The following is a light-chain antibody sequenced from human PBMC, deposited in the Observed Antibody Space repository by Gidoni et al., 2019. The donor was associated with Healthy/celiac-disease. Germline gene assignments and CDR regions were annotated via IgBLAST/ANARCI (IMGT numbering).Light chain of an antibody. J-gene: IGKJ2*01. Sequence: AIQLTPSPSSLSASVGDRVTITCRASQGISSALAWYQQKPGKAPKLLIYDAASLESGVPSRFSGSGSGTDFTLTSSSLQPEDFATYYWQQFNRYLFGQGTKLEIK. V-gene: IGKV1-13*02. CDR1: QGISSA. CDR3: QQFNRYL. CDR2: DAA.